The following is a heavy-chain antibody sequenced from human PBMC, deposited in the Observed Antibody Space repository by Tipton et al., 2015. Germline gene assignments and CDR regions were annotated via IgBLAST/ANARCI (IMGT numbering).Heavy chain of an antibody. CDR1: GGSISSGNYY. Sequence: TLSLTCTVSGGSISSGNYYWPWVRQFPGKGLDWIGYIHHSGKTYYNPSLRSRIILSLDTSKNQFSLTLTSVTAADTAVFYCTREGLEDSRGLRYGGHVTLVSGSS. CDR3: TREGLEDSRGLRY. CDR2: IHHSGKT. D-gene: IGHD3-22*01. J-gene: IGHJ4*03. V-gene: IGHV4-30-4*08.